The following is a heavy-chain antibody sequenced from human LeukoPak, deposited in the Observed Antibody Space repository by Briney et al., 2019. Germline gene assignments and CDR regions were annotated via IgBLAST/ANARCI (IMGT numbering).Heavy chain of an antibody. J-gene: IGHJ4*02. CDR1: GFTFSSHE. CDR2: ISSSGSTI. D-gene: IGHD5-18*01. Sequence: PGGSLRLSCAASGFTFSSHEMNWVRQAPGKGLEWVSYISSSGSTIYYADSVKGRFTISRDNSKNTLYLQMNSLRAEDTAVYYCAREGIQLWWSLTGFDYWGQGTLVTVSS. V-gene: IGHV3-48*03. CDR3: AREGIQLWWSLTGFDY.